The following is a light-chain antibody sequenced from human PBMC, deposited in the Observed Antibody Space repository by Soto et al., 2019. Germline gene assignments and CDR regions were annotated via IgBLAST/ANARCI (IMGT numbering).Light chain of an antibody. CDR3: QQYDNLPRT. CDR1: QDISNY. Sequence: DIQMTQSPSSLSASVGDRVTITCQASQDISNYLNWYQQKPGKAHKLLIYDASNLETGVPSRFSGSVSGTDFTFTISSLQPEDIATYYCQQYDNLPRTCGQGTKLEIK. J-gene: IGKJ2*01. V-gene: IGKV1-33*01. CDR2: DAS.